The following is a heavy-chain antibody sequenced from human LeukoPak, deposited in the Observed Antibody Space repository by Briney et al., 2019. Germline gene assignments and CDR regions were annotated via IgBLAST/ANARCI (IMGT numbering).Heavy chain of an antibody. D-gene: IGHD3-3*02. V-gene: IGHV1-2*02. CDR2: INPNSGDT. J-gene: IGHJ4*02. CDR1: GYTFTDYY. Sequence: ASVKVSCKTSGYTFTDYYMHWVRQAPGQGLEWMGWINPNSGDTNYAQKFQGRVTMTRDTSITTAYMELSRLKSDDTAVYYCASISHVWSGYYPAHFDYWGQGTLVTVSS. CDR3: ASISHVWSGYYPAHFDY.